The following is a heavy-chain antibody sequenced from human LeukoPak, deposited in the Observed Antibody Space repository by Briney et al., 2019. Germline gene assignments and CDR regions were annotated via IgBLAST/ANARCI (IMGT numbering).Heavy chain of an antibody. D-gene: IGHD2-21*02. CDR3: AKSRKMVGDFDI. Sequence: ASVKVSCKASGYTFTGYYMHWVRQAPGQGLEWMGWINPNSGGTNYAQKFQGRVTMTRDTSISTAYMELSSLRPDDTAVYYCAKSRKMVGDFDIWGHGTMVTVSS. CDR2: INPNSGGT. CDR1: GYTFTGYY. V-gene: IGHV1-2*02. J-gene: IGHJ3*02.